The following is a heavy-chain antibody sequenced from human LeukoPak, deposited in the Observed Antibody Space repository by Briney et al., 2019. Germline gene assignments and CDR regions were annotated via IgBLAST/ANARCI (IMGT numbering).Heavy chain of an antibody. Sequence: SQTLSLTCTVSGGSISSGDYYWRWVRQPPGKGLEWIGNIFYTGRTESNPSLRSRLTMSVDTSKNQFSLKLTSVTAADTAVYYCAKGEVTIFGEFIDNYHYYGMDVWGQGTTVTVSS. CDR3: AKGEVTIFGEFIDNYHYYGMDV. CDR2: IFYTGRT. J-gene: IGHJ6*02. CDR1: GGSISSGDYY. V-gene: IGHV4-30-4*01. D-gene: IGHD3-3*01.